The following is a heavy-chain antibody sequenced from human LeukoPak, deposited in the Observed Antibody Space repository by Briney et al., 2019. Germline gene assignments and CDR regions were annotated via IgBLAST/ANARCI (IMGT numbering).Heavy chain of an antibody. CDR3: ARLYYYDSSGYYVWDY. CDR1: GGSVSSSSYY. Sequence: SETLSLTCTVCGGSVSSSSYYWGWIRQPPGKGLEWIGSIYYSGSTYYNPSLKSRVTISVDTSKNQFSLKLSSVTAADTAVYYCARLYYYDSSGYYVWDYWGQGTLVTVSS. J-gene: IGHJ4*02. D-gene: IGHD3-22*01. V-gene: IGHV4-39*01. CDR2: IYYSGST.